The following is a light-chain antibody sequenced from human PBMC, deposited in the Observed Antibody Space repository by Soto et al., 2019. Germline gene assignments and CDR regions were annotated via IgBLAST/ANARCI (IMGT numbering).Light chain of an antibody. Sequence: EILMTQSPATLSVSPGDSATLSCRASRSVDTDLAWYQQKPGQAPRLLVFATSARATGVPDRFRGSRSGTDFTLTISSLQPEDSATYDCHQYYNRPPWTFGQGTKVEI. CDR1: RSVDTD. J-gene: IGKJ1*01. V-gene: IGKV3-15*01. CDR2: ATS. CDR3: HQYYNRPPWT.